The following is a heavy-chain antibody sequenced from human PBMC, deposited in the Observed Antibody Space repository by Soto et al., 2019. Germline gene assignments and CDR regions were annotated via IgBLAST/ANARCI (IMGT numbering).Heavy chain of an antibody. V-gene: IGHV3-23*01. CDR3: ARWSYLDY. D-gene: IGHD3-3*01. J-gene: IGHJ4*02. CDR2: ISGSDGKT. Sequence: QPGGSLRLSCAASGFTFSSYALSWVRQAPGKGLEWVSTISGSDGKTFYADSVKGRFSISRDTSQSTLYLQMNSLRADDTAMYYCARWSYLDYWGQGTRVTVSS. CDR1: GFTFSSYA.